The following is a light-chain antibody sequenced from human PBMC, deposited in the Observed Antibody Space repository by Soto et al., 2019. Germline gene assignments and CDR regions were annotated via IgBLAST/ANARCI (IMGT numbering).Light chain of an antibody. CDR3: SSYTSSSTVGV. CDR1: SSDVGGYNY. Sequence: QSALNQPASVSGSPGQSITISCTGTSSDVGGYNYVSWYQQHPGKAPKLMIYDVSNRPSGVSNRFSGSKSGNTASLTISGLQAEDEADYYCSSYTSSSTVGVFGTGTKLTVL. J-gene: IGLJ1*01. CDR2: DVS. V-gene: IGLV2-14*01.